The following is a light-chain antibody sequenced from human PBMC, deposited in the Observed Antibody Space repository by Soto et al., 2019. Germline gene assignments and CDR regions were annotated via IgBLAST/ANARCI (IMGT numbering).Light chain of an antibody. Sequence: PGERVTLSCRASQSVSSSYLTWYQQKPGQAPRLLIYGASTRATGIPARFSGSGSGTGFTLTISSLQPEDFAVYYCQQDYNLLTFGGGTKVEIK. V-gene: IGKV3D-7*01. J-gene: IGKJ4*01. CDR3: QQDYNLLT. CDR2: GAS. CDR1: QSVSSSY.